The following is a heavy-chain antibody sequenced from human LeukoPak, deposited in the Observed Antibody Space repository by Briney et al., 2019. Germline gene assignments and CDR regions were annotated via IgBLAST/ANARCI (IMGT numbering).Heavy chain of an antibody. V-gene: IGHV3-74*01. CDR2: INSDGSST. J-gene: IGHJ6*02. D-gene: IGHD6-13*01. Sequence: GGSLRLSCAASGFTFSSYWMHWVRQAPGKGLVWVSRINSDGSSTSYADSVKGRFTISRDNAKNTLYLQMNSLRAEDTAVYYCARDQGYSSSWYVYYYYGMDVWGQGTTVTASS. CDR3: ARDQGYSSSWYVYYYYGMDV. CDR1: GFTFSSYW.